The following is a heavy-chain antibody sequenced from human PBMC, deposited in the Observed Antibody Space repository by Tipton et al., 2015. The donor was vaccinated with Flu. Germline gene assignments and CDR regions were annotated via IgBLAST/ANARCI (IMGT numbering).Heavy chain of an antibody. CDR3: AREGKQQLVRFYSFDY. D-gene: IGHD6-6*01. J-gene: IGHJ4*02. Sequence: TLSLTCTVSGGSISSYYWSWIRQPPGKGLEWIGYIYYSGSTNYNPSLKSRVTISVDTSKNQFSLKLSSVTAADTAVYYCAREGKQQLVRFYSFDYLGQGTLVTVSS. V-gene: IGHV4-59*01. CDR1: GGSISSYY. CDR2: IYYSGST.